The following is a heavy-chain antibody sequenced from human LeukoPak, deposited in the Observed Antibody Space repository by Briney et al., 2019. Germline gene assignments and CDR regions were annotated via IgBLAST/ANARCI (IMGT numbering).Heavy chain of an antibody. CDR2: INPTSGAT. CDR1: GYTFTDYY. CDR3: AREFRTTTWSFDAFDL. V-gene: IGHV1-2*02. J-gene: IGHJ3*01. D-gene: IGHD1/OR15-1a*01. Sequence: ASVKVSCTASGYTFTDYYMHWVRQAPGQGLDWVGWINPTSGATNYAQTFQGRVTMTSDTSNNTSYMELSRLRSDDTAVYYCAREFRTTTWSFDAFDLWGQGTMVTVSS.